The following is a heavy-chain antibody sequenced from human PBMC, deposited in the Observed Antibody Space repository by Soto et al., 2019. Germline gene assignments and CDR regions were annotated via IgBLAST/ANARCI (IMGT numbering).Heavy chain of an antibody. CDR1: GGFNSYS. CDR3: ARGGPVIIPAATNWFDT. Sequence: QVQLVQSGAEVKKPGSSVKVSCKGSGGFNSYSISWVRQAPGQGPEWMGGIIPIFATPTYAQKFQGRVTITADKSTRSAYMELSRLTSEDTAVYYCARGGPVIIPAATNWFDTWGQGTLVRVSS. V-gene: IGHV1-69*06. J-gene: IGHJ5*02. CDR2: IIPIFATP. D-gene: IGHD2-2*01.